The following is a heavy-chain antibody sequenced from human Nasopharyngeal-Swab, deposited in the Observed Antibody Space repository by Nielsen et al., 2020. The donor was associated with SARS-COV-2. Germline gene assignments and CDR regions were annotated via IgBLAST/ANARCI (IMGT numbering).Heavy chain of an antibody. Sequence: SETLSLTCTVSGGSFSSSTYYWGWIRQPPGTGLEWIGSIYYSGTTYYNPSLKSRVTISVDTSKNQFSLKVKSVTAADTAVYYCARLGRRYSSGWATVDYWGQGTLVTVSS. D-gene: IGHD6-19*01. V-gene: IGHV4-39*01. CDR3: ARLGRRYSSGWATVDY. J-gene: IGHJ4*02. CDR2: IYYSGTT. CDR1: GGSFSSSTYY.